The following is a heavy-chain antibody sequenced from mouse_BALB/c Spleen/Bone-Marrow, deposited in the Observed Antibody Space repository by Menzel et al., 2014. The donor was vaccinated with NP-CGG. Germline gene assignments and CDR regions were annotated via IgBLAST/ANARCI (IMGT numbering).Heavy chain of an antibody. J-gene: IGHJ4*01. D-gene: IGHD1-1*01. CDR2: IYPGDGDT. CDR1: GYAFSNNW. CDR3: HYFVSDYYVMDY. V-gene: IGHV1-80*01. Sequence: QVQLQQPGAAMVRPGSSVKISCKASGYAFSNNWMNWMKQRPGQGLEWIGQIYPGDGDTNYNGKFKGKATLTADKSSSIAYMQLSSLTAEDSAVYFCHYFVSDYYVMDYWGQGTSVTVSS.